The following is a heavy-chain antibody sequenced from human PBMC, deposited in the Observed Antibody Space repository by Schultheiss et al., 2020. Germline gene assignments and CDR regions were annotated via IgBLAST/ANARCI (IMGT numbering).Heavy chain of an antibody. D-gene: IGHD4-17*01. V-gene: IGHV3-9*01. J-gene: IGHJ4*02. Sequence: GGSLRLSCAASGFTFDDYAMHWVRQAPGKGLEWVSGISWNSGSIGYANSVKGRFTISRDNAKNTLYLQMNSLRAEDTAVYYCAKGRGHTVTSSFDYWGQGTLVTVSS. CDR3: AKGRGHTVTSSFDY. CDR2: ISWNSGSI. CDR1: GFTFDDYA.